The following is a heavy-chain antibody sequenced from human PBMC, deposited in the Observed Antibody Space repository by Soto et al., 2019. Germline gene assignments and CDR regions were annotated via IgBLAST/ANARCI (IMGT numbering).Heavy chain of an antibody. CDR1: GYTFTGYY. CDR2: INPNSGGT. J-gene: IGHJ4*02. CDR3: ARAPGCSSTSCYIYPLDY. D-gene: IGHD2-2*02. V-gene: IGHV1-2*04. Sequence: ASVKVSCKASGYTFTGYYMHWVRQAPGQGLEWMGWINPNSGGTNYAQKFQGWVTMTRDTSISTAYMELSRLRSDDTAVYYCARAPGCSSTSCYIYPLDYWGQGXLVTVYS.